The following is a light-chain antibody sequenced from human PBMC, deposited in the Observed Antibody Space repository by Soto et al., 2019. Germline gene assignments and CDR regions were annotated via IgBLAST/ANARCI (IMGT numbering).Light chain of an antibody. CDR2: AAS. V-gene: IGKV1-39*01. Sequence: DIHMTQSPPSLSAAVVDRGTITCLASQTIDTFVNWYQHKPGRAPKLLIFAASTLHSGVPSRLSGSGYGTDLTITITSLKTEDFETYYCQQSYVNPLTFGGGTKVDIK. CDR1: QTIDTF. CDR3: QQSYVNPLT. J-gene: IGKJ4*01.